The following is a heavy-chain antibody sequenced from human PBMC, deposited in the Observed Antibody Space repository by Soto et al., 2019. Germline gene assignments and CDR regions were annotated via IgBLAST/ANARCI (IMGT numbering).Heavy chain of an antibody. Sequence: QVQLVQSAAEVKKPGASVKVSCKASGYNFSDYYIHWVRQAPGQGLEWLGWVSPKSGGTNYAQKFKGRVTMTRDTXXXXVYMDLSGLKSDDTAVFYCAREISGGGTLNWFDPWGQGTLVTVSS. J-gene: IGHJ5*02. CDR2: VSPKSGGT. CDR1: GYNFSDYY. D-gene: IGHD2-8*02. V-gene: IGHV1-2*02. CDR3: AREISGGGTLNWFDP.